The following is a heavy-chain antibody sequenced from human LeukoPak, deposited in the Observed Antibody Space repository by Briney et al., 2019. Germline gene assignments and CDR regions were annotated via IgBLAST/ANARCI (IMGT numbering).Heavy chain of an antibody. V-gene: IGHV3-23*01. CDR3: AKDSWGWHTGARRLDY. D-gene: IGHD1-14*01. Sequence: GGSLRLSCAASGFTFSSYAMSWVRQAPGKGLEWVSAISGSGGSTYYADSVKGRFTISRDNSKNTLYLQMNSLRAEDTAVYYCAKDSWGWHTGARRLDYWGQGTLVTVSS. J-gene: IGHJ4*02. CDR1: GFTFSSYA. CDR2: ISGSGGST.